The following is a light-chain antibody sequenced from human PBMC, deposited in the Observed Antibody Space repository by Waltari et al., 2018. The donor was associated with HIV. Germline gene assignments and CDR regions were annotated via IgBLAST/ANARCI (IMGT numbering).Light chain of an antibody. CDR2: GAS. V-gene: IGKV3-15*01. CDR3: QQNIHWPPYT. J-gene: IGKJ2*01. CDR1: QSLTAN. Sequence: LTHSPATLSVSPGERVTISCRASQSLTANLAWYQQRPCQAPRLLIYGASSRATVIPARVTGSGSGTDYTLTISSVQSEDSAVYYCQQNIHWPPYTFGQGTKL.